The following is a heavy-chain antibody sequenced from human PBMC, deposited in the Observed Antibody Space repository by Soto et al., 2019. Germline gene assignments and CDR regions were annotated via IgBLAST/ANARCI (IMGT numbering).Heavy chain of an antibody. CDR1: GFSVNTHA. V-gene: IGHV3-23*01. D-gene: IGHD6-25*01. Sequence: AGSLTLSCIVSGFSVNTHAMSRVRQAPGKGLEWVSGISASGGSTYYADSVKGRFTISRDNSKNTLFLQMSTLRGEDTAVYYCPNVNGGYRGCFDPWGQGTLVTVSS. J-gene: IGHJ5*02. CDR3: PNVNGGYRGCFDP. CDR2: ISASGGST.